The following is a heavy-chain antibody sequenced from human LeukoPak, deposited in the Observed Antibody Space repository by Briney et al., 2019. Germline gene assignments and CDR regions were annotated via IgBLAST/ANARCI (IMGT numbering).Heavy chain of an antibody. CDR3: AELGITMIGGV. J-gene: IGHJ6*04. V-gene: IGHV3-48*03. D-gene: IGHD3-10*02. CDR1: GFTFSSYE. Sequence: GGSLRLSCAASGFTFSSYEMNWVRQAPGKGLEWVSYISSSGSTIYYSDSVKGRFTISRDNSKNTLYLQMNSLRAEDTAVYYCAELGITMIGGVWGKGTTVTISS. CDR2: ISSSGSTI.